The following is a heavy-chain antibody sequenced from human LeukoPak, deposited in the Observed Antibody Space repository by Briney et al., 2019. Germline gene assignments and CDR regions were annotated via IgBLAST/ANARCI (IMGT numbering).Heavy chain of an antibody. J-gene: IGHJ6*03. CDR1: GYTFTGYY. V-gene: IGHV1-2*02. D-gene: IGHD3-16*02. Sequence: ASVKVSCKASGYTFTGYYMHWVRQAPGQGLEWMGWINPNNGGTNYAQKFQGRVTMTRDTSISTAYMELSRLRSDDTAVYYCARGGRVWGSYRDMDVWGKGTTVTVSS. CDR3: ARGGRVWGSYRDMDV. CDR2: INPNNGGT.